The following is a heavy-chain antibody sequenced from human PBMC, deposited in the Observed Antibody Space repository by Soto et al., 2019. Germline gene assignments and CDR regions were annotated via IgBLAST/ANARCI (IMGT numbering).Heavy chain of an antibody. J-gene: IGHJ4*02. V-gene: IGHV3-33*01. CDR1: GFTFSTYG. Sequence: QVQLVESGGGVVQPGRSLRLSCAASGFTFSTYGMHWVRQGPGKGMEWVAVIWYDGSNKYYADSVKGRFTISRDDSENTLSLQMNSRRAEDTAVYYCARDEGLGMTYFDYWGQGTLVTVSS. CDR3: ARDEGLGMTYFDY. CDR2: IWYDGSNK. D-gene: IGHD7-27*01.